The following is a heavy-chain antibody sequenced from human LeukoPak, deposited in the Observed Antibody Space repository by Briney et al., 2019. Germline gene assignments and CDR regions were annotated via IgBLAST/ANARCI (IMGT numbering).Heavy chain of an antibody. V-gene: IGHV3-21*01. Sequence: GGSLRLSCAASGFTFSSYTMNWVRQAPGKGLEWVSSISSRSTYIYYADSVKGRFTISRDNAKNSLYLQMNGLRAEDTAVYYCARDQNDSSGYSGGLDYWGQGTLVTVSS. J-gene: IGHJ4*02. CDR1: GFTFSSYT. CDR3: ARDQNDSSGYSGGLDY. D-gene: IGHD3-22*01. CDR2: ISSRSTYI.